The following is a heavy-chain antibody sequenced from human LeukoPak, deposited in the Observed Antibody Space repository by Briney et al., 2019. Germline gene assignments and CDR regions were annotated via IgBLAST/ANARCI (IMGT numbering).Heavy chain of an antibody. CDR1: GFTFSSDW. CDR3: ARMRYSSH. J-gene: IGHJ4*02. Sequence: GGSLRLSCAASGFTFSSDWMSWVRQTPGKGLEWVANIKQDGSEKNYLDSVKGRFSISRDNAKNSLYLEMNSLRVEDTAVYYCARMRYSSHWGQGTLVTVSS. V-gene: IGHV3-7*01. D-gene: IGHD6-19*01. CDR2: IKQDGSEK.